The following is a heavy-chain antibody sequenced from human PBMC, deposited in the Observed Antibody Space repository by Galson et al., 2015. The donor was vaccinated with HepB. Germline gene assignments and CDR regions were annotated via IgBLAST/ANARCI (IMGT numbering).Heavy chain of an antibody. V-gene: IGHV1-3*01. Sequence: SVKVSCKASGYTFTSYAMHWVRQAPGQRLEWMGWINAGNGNTKYSQKFQGRVTMTTDTSTSTAYMELSSLRSEDTAVYYCARGGWIAAAGTIDYWGQGTLVTVSS. J-gene: IGHJ4*02. CDR2: INAGNGNT. CDR3: ARGGWIAAAGTIDY. CDR1: GYTFTSYA. D-gene: IGHD6-13*01.